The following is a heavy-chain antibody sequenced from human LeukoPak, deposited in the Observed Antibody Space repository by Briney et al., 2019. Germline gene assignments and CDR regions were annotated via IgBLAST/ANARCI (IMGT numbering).Heavy chain of an antibody. D-gene: IGHD3-3*01. J-gene: IGHJ4*02. V-gene: IGHV3-23*01. CDR1: GFIFSSYA. Sequence: SGGSLRLSCAASGFIFSSYAMSWVRQAPGKGLEWVSVISASGGSTYYVDSVKGRFTISGDNSKNTLYLQMNSLKAEDTAVYYCAKQEYDFWSGYRYWGQGTLVTVSS. CDR3: AKQEYDFWSGYRY. CDR2: ISASGGST.